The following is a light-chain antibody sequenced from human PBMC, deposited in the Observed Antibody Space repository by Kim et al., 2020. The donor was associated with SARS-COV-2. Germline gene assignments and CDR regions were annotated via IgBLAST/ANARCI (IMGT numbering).Light chain of an antibody. Sequence: ASAGDRVTISCRASQSINRYLNWYQQKLGKAPKLLISAASTLQSGVPSRFSGSGSGTEFALTISSLQPEDFATYYCQQSYSRVWTFGQGTKVDIK. V-gene: IGKV1-39*01. CDR3: QQSYSRVWT. CDR1: QSINRY. J-gene: IGKJ1*01. CDR2: AAS.